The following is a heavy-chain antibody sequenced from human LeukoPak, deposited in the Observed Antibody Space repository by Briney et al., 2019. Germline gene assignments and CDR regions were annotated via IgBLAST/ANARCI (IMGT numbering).Heavy chain of an antibody. Sequence: SETLSLTCTVSGGSISSYYWSWIRQPPGKGLEWIGSIYYSGSTYYNPSLKSRVTISVDTSKNQFSLELNSVTATDTAVYYCARHYGPWGQGTLVTVSS. CDR3: ARHYGP. CDR2: IYYSGST. D-gene: IGHD3-10*01. CDR1: GGSISSYY. J-gene: IGHJ4*02. V-gene: IGHV4-59*08.